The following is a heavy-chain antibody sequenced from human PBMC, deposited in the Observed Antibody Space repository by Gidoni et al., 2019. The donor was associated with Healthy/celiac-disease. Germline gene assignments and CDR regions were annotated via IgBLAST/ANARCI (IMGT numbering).Heavy chain of an antibody. CDR3: VKGYVNIVATRTFDI. V-gene: IGHV3-64D*06. D-gene: IGHD5-12*01. J-gene: IGHJ3*02. CDR1: GFTFSSYA. CDR2: ISSNGGST. Sequence: EVQLVESGGGLVQPGGSLRLSCSASGFTFSSYAMHWVRQAPGKGLEYVSAISSNGGSTYYAESVKGRFTISRDNSKNTLYLQMSSLRAEDTAVYYCVKGYVNIVATRTFDIWGQGTMVTVSS.